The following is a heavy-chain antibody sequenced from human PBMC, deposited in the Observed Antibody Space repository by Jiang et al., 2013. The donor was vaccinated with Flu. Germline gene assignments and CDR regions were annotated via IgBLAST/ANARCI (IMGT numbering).Heavy chain of an antibody. Sequence: GSGLVKPSETLSLTCTVSGASISSGGYYWGWIRQPPGKGLEWIGHIYYSETISYSGTTYYNPSVESRVTISVDTSKNQFSLRLSAATAADTAVYYCARHPPPRHSESPTFDYWGQGTLVTVSS. CDR3: ARHPPPRHSESPTFDY. D-gene: IGHD1-26*01. J-gene: IGHJ4*02. V-gene: IGHV4-39*01. CDR2: IYYSETISYSGTT. CDR1: GASISSGGYY.